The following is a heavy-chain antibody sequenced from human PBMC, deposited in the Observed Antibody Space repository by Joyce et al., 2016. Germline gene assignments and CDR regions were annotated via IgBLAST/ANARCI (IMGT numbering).Heavy chain of an antibody. D-gene: IGHD3-22*01. CDR1: GDSMRDTNW. V-gene: IGHV4-4*02. Sequence: QVHLQESGPGLVNPSGTLSLSCTVSGDSMRDTNWWSWVRQSPGKGLQWIAEIQHSGTTNYNPSLRSQVSILVDKSKNQFFRSLSSATAADTAVYYCTKSYESGGIRFDYWGRGLLVTVSS. CDR3: TKSYESGGIRFDY. J-gene: IGHJ4*02. CDR2: IQHSGTT.